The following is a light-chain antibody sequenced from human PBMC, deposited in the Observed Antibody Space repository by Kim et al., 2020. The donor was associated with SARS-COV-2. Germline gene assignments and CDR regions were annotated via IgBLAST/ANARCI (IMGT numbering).Light chain of an antibody. CDR2: EVN. Sequence: GQSVTISCTGTNRNVGGYNYVSWYQHHPDKAPKPIIYEVNKRPSGVPDRFSGFKSGNTASLIVSGLQAEDEADYYCSSYAGSITLVFGTGTKVTVL. CDR1: NRNVGGYNY. CDR3: SSYAGSITLV. V-gene: IGLV2-8*01. J-gene: IGLJ1*01.